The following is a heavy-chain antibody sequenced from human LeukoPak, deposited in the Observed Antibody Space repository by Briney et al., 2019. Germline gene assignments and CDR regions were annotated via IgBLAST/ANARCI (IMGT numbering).Heavy chain of an antibody. CDR3: ARLMPMVLTGQRYFYHPLDV. J-gene: IGHJ6*04. CDR1: GDSVSTKY. CDR2: VHYSGAT. D-gene: IGHD3-9*01. Sequence: SETLSLTCIVSGDSVSTKYWAWARQPPGMPLEYVGYVHYSGATDYNPSLRSRLTISMDTSRNIFSLRLTSVTAADTAVYYCARLMPMVLTGQRYFYHPLDVWGEGATVTVSS. V-gene: IGHV4-59*08.